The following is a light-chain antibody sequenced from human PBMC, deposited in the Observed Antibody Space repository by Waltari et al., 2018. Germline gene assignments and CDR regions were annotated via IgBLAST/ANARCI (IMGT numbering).Light chain of an antibody. J-gene: IGLJ3*02. CDR3: QSDDSSLTAWV. Sequence: QSVLTQPPSVSGAPGQRVTISCTGSSSNLGAGYDVHWYQQLPGTAPKLLTYVNSNRPSGVPDRISASKFGTLASLAITGLQAEDEADYYCQSDDSSLTAWVFGGGTKLTVL. CDR2: VNS. CDR1: SSNLGAGYD. V-gene: IGLV1-40*01.